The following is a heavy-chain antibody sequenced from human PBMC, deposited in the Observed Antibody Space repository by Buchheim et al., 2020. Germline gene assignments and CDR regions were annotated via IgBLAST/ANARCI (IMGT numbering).Heavy chain of an antibody. CDR2: MNPNSGNT. D-gene: IGHD3-10*01. CDR3: ARGTLPYYYGSGSYYIPYYYYYGMDV. CDR1: GYTFTSYD. J-gene: IGHJ6*02. Sequence: QVQLVQSGAEVKKPGASVKVSCKASGYTFTSYDINWVRQASGQGLEWMGWMNPNSGNTGYAQKFQGRVTMTRTTSISTAYMELSSLRSEDTAVYYCARGTLPYYYGSGSYYIPYYYYYGMDVWGQGTT. V-gene: IGHV1-8*01.